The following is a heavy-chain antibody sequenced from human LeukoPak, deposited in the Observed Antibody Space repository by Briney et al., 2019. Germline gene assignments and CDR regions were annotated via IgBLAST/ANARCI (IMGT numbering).Heavy chain of an antibody. CDR3: ARGPYVLRYFDWLLHNFDY. J-gene: IGHJ4*02. V-gene: IGHV1-2*02. CDR2: INPNSGGT. CDR1: GYTFTGYY. D-gene: IGHD3-9*01. Sequence: ASVKVSCKASGYTFTGYYMHWVRQAPGQGLEWMGWINPNSGGTNYAQKFQGRVTMTRDTSISTAYMELCRLRSDDTAVYYCARGPYVLRYFDWLLHNFDYWGQGTLVTVSS.